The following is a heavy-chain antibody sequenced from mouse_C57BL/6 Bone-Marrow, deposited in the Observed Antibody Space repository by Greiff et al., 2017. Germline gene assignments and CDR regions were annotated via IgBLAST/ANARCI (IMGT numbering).Heavy chain of an antibody. CDR2: IYPGDGDT. V-gene: IGHV1-82*01. J-gene: IGHJ2*01. CDR3: ARRENWDVDY. Sequence: SGPELVKPGASVKISCKASGYAFSSSWMNWVKQRPGKGLEWIGRIYPGDGDTNYNGKFKGKATLTADKSSSTAYMQLSSLTSEDSAVYFCARRENWDVDYWGQGTTLTVSS. D-gene: IGHD4-1*01. CDR1: GYAFSSSW.